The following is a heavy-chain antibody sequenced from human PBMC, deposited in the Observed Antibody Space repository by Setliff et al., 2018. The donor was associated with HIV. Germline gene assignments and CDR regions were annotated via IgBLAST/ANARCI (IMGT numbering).Heavy chain of an antibody. Sequence: PSETLSLTCTVSGGSISSYYWSWIRQPPGEGLEWIGHIYIGSTNYHPSLKSRVTISADTSKNQFSLKLSSVTAADTAVYYCARTYSSSWYSSHLWVDYWGQGTLVTVSS. CDR2: IYIGST. D-gene: IGHD6-13*01. J-gene: IGHJ4*02. CDR3: ARTYSSSWYSSHLWVDY. CDR1: GGSISSYY. V-gene: IGHV4-4*08.